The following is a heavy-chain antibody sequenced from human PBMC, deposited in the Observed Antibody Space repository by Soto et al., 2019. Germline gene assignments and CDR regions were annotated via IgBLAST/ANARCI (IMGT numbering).Heavy chain of an antibody. D-gene: IGHD6-19*01. CDR3: AKDEVYSSGWYYFDY. V-gene: IGHV3-23*01. Sequence: PGGSLRLSCAASGFTFSSYAMSWVRQAPGKGLEWVSAISGSGGSTYYADSVKGRFTISRDNSKNTLYLQMNSLRAEDTTVYYCAKDEVYSSGWYYFDYWGQGTLVTVSS. CDR2: ISGSGGST. CDR1: GFTFSSYA. J-gene: IGHJ4*02.